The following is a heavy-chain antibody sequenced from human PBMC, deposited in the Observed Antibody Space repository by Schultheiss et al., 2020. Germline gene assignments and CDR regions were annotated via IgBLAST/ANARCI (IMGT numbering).Heavy chain of an antibody. Sequence: GGPLRLSCAASGFTFSSYAMSWVRQAPGKGLEWVSAISGSGGSTYYADSVKGRFTISRDNSKNSLYLQMNSLRAEDTAVYYCARVTGTIFGVVIPYYYYYYGMDVWGQGTTVTVSS. J-gene: IGHJ6*02. CDR3: ARVTGTIFGVVIPYYYYYYGMDV. CDR1: GFTFSSYA. V-gene: IGHV3-23*01. D-gene: IGHD3-3*01. CDR2: ISGSGGST.